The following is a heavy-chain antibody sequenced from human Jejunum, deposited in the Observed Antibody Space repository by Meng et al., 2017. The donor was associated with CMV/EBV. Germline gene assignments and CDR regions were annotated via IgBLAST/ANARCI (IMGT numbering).Heavy chain of an antibody. CDR3: AIGGCSIGSCYYPAHP. CDR1: FTLSDYW. CDR2: INKDGSEK. V-gene: IGHV3-7*01. Sequence: FTLSDYWMTWVRQAPGKGLEWVANINKDGSEKYFVDSVKGRFTISRDNAKESLYLQMNSLRVEDTAVYYCAIGGCSIGSCYYPAHPWGQGTLVTVSS. D-gene: IGHD2-21*02. J-gene: IGHJ5*02.